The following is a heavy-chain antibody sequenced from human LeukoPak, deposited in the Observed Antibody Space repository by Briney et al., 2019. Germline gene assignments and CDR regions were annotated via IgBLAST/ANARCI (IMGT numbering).Heavy chain of an antibody. J-gene: IGHJ4*02. V-gene: IGHV3-64*01. D-gene: IGHD3-3*01. Sequence: GSLRLSCEASGFTFSSYAMHWVRQAPGKGLEYVSAISSNGGSTYYANSVKGRFTISRDNSKNTLYLQMGSLRAEDMAVYYCARGYDFWSGYWSHSDYWGQGTLVTVSS. CDR1: GFTFSSYA. CDR2: ISSNGGST. CDR3: ARGYDFWSGYWSHSDY.